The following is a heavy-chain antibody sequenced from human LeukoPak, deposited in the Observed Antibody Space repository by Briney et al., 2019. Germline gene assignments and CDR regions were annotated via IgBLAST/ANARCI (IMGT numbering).Heavy chain of an antibody. D-gene: IGHD2-21*02. Sequence: GGSLRLSCAASGFTFSIYAMSWVRQAPGKGLEWVSAISGGRDNTYYADCVKGRFTISRDTSKNTLYLQMNSLGAEDTAVYYCAKGDAYCGGDCYPDWGQGTLVTVSS. V-gene: IGHV3-23*01. CDR3: AKGDAYCGGDCYPD. J-gene: IGHJ4*02. CDR2: ISGGRDNT. CDR1: GFTFSIYA.